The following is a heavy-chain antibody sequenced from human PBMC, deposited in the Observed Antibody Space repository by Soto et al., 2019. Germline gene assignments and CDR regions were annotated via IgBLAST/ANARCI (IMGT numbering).Heavy chain of an antibody. Sequence: ETLSLTCSVSGASIRNYYWHWVRQPPGKGLEWIGYVYTPDYTRYNSSLKSRVTISVDTSKSQFSLRLNSVTAADTAVYYCASSAVHPGEFFYYNGTDVWGQGTTVTVSS. J-gene: IGHJ6*02. CDR2: VYTPDYT. D-gene: IGHD3-10*01. V-gene: IGHV4-4*08. CDR1: GASIRNYY. CDR3: ASSAVHPGEFFYYNGTDV.